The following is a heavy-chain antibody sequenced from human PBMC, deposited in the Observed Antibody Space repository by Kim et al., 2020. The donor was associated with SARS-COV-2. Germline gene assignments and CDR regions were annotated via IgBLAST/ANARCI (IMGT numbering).Heavy chain of an antibody. J-gene: IGHJ3*02. CDR1: GGSISSGSYY. CDR3: ARDLEGLYYGSGYFDAFDI. Sequence: SETLSLTCTVSGGSISSGSYYWSWIRQPAGKGLEWIGRIYTSGSTNYNPSLKSRVTISVDTSKNQFSLKLSSVTAADTAVYYCARDLEGLYYGSGYFDAFDIWGQGTMVTVSS. D-gene: IGHD3-10*01. V-gene: IGHV4-61*02. CDR2: IYTSGST.